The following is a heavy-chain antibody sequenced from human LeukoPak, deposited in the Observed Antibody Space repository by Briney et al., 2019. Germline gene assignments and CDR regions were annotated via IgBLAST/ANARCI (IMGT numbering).Heavy chain of an antibody. D-gene: IGHD6-19*01. V-gene: IGHV3-13*01. J-gene: IGHJ3*02. CDR3: ARYSSGLDAFDI. CDR1: GFTFSGYD. Sequence: PGGSLRLSCAASGFTFSGYDMHWLRQTPAKGLEWVSAIGTAGDTYYPGSVKGRFTISRENAKNSLYLQMNSLRAGDTAVYYCARYSSGLDAFDIWGQGTMVTVSS. CDR2: IGTAGDT.